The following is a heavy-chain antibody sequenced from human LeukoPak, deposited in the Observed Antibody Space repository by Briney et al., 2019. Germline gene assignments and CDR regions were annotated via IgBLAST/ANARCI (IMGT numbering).Heavy chain of an antibody. J-gene: IGHJ5*02. D-gene: IGHD2-2*01. V-gene: IGHV4-59*01. Sequence: SETLSLTCTVSGGSISSYYWSWIRQPPGKGLVWIGYIYYSGSTNYNPSLKSRVTISVDTSKNQFSLKLSSVTAADTAVYYCARDLLGRYCSSTSCHNWFDPWGQGTLVTVSS. CDR1: GGSISSYY. CDR3: ARDLLGRYCSSTSCHNWFDP. CDR2: IYYSGST.